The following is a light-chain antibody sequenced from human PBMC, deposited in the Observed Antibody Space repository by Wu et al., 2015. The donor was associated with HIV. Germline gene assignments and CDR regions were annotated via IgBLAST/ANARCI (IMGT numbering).Light chain of an antibody. CDR3: QQYTTSPFN. V-gene: IGKV3-11*01. J-gene: IGKJ2*01. CDR1: QSVNWY. CDR2: DSA. Sequence: DILLTQSPATLSLSPGERATLSCRASQSVNWYLAWFQQKPGQVPRLLIYDSANRATGIPGRFSGSGSGTDFTLTISRLEPEDFAVYYCQQYTTSPFNFGQGTKLEIK.